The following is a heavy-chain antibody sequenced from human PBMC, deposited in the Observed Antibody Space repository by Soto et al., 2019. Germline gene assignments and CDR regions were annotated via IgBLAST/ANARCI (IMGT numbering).Heavy chain of an antibody. D-gene: IGHD2-21*01. Sequence: QVQLVQSAAEVKTPGASVKVSCKASGYTFASYDINWVRQAPGQGLEWLGWMNPNSNNTGYAQRFRGRLNMTRDIALSRGNMELSSLRNDDTAVYYGARDDGYHFNWLDSWGQGTLVTVSA. CDR3: ARDDGYHFNWLDS. V-gene: IGHV1-8*01. CDR2: MNPNSNNT. CDR1: GYTFASYD. J-gene: IGHJ5*01.